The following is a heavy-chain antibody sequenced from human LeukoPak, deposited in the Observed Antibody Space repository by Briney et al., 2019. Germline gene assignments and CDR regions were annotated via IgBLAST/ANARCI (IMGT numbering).Heavy chain of an antibody. J-gene: IGHJ3*02. Sequence: SETLSLTCTVSGYSISSGYYWGWIRQPPGKGLEWIGSIYHSGSTYYNPSLKSRVTISVDTSKNQFSLKLSSVTAADTAVYYCARAFTMVRGVGGAFDIWGQGTMVTVSS. CDR3: ARAFTMVRGVGGAFDI. CDR2: IYHSGST. V-gene: IGHV4-38-2*02. CDR1: GYSISSGYY. D-gene: IGHD3-10*01.